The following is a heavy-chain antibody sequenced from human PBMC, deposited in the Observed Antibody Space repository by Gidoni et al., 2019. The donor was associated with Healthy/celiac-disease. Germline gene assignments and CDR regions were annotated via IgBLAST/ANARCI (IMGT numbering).Heavy chain of an antibody. D-gene: IGHD2-2*01. V-gene: IGHV4-39*01. CDR3: ARQAYQLRFDY. CDR2: IYYSGST. J-gene: IGHJ4*02. CDR1: GGPISSSSYY. Sequence: QLQLQESGPGLVKPSETLSLTSTVSGGPISSSSYYWGWIRQPPGKGLEWIGSIYYSGSTYYNPSLKSRVTISVDTSKNQFSLKLSSVTAADTAVYYCARQAYQLRFDYWGQGTLVTVSS.